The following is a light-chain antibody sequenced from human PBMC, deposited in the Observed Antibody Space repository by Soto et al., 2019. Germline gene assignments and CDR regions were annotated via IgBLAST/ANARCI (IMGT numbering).Light chain of an antibody. V-gene: IGKV1-12*01. J-gene: IGKJ5*01. CDR1: QGISTS. CDR2: TAS. CDR3: QHSKTNSLPIT. Sequence: DIQMTQSPSSVSASVGDRVTITCRASQGISTSLAWYQQKPGAAPKLLMYTASSLQDGVPSRFSGSGSGTDSTLTISSLQPEDFATYYCQHSKTNSLPITFGQGTRLDIK.